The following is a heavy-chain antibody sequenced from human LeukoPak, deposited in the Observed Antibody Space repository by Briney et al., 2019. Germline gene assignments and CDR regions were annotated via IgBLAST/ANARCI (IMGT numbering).Heavy chain of an antibody. CDR1: GGSISRYY. Sequence: NPSETLSLTCTVSGGSISRYYWSWIRQPPGKGLEWIGYIYYSGTTSYNPSLKGRVTLSIDTSNNHFALKVRSVTAGDTAMYYCARGWPDYYSMDIWGPGTTVTVSS. D-gene: IGHD2-15*01. CDR3: ARGWPDYYSMDI. CDR2: IYYSGTT. V-gene: IGHV4-59*01. J-gene: IGHJ6*02.